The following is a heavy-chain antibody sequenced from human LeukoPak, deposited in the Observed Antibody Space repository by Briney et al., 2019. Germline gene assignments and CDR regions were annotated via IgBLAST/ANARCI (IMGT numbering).Heavy chain of an antibody. Sequence: NPGGSLRLSCAAYGFTFSSYSMNWVRQAPGKGLEWVSFISTSSSYIYYADSVKGRFTISRDNAKNSLYLEMNSLRAEDTAVYYCARESYCSGGSCYSGRAFDVWGQGTMVTVSS. V-gene: IGHV3-21*01. J-gene: IGHJ3*01. CDR2: ISTSSSYI. CDR1: GFTFSSYS. CDR3: ARESYCSGGSCYSGRAFDV. D-gene: IGHD2-15*01.